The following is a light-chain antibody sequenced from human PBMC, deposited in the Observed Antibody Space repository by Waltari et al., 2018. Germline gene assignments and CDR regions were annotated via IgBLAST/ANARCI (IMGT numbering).Light chain of an antibody. V-gene: IGLV6-57*04. CDR1: SGSIASNY. CDR2: EDN. CDR3: QSYDGNNWV. J-gene: IGLJ3*02. Sequence: NFMLTQPHSVSESPGKTVTISCTRSSGSIASNYVQWYQQRPGRAPTTVIYEDNQRPSGVPDLFSGSIDRSSNSASLTISGLKTEDEADYYCQSYDGNNWVFGGGTKLTVL.